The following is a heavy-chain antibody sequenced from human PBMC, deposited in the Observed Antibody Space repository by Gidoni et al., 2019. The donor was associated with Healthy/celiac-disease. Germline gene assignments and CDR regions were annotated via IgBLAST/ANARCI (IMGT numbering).Heavy chain of an antibody. CDR1: GGSFSGYY. V-gene: IGHV4-34*01. CDR2: SNHSGST. J-gene: IGHJ6*03. Sequence: QVQLQQWGSGLFKPSATLSLTCAVYGGSFSGYYWSWIRQPPGKGLEWIGESNHSGSTNYNPSLKSRVTISVDTYKNQFSLKLSSVTAADTAVYYCARETDFWSGYYYYYYMDVWGKGTTVTVSS. D-gene: IGHD3-3*01. CDR3: ARETDFWSGYYYYYYMDV.